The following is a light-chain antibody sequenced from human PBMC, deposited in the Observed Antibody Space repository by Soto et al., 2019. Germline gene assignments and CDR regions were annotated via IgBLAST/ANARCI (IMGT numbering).Light chain of an antibody. V-gene: IGLV2-23*01. CDR2: EGS. CDR3: CSYAGSSTLV. CDR1: SSDVGSYNL. J-gene: IGLJ2*01. Sequence: QSALTQPASVSGSPGQSITIYCTGTSSDVGSYNLVSWYQQHPGKAPKLMIYEGSKRPSGVSNRFSGSKSGNTASLTISGLQAEDDADYYCCSYAGSSTLVFGGGTKLTVL.